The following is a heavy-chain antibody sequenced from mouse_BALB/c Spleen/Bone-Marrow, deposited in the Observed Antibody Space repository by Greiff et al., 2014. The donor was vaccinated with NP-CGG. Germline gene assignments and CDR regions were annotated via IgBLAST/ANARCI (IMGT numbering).Heavy chain of an antibody. V-gene: IGHV1-87*01. CDR3: ARFGYSFAY. J-gene: IGHJ3*01. CDR2: IYPGDGDT. D-gene: IGHD2-3*01. Sequence: QVQLKESGAELARPGASVKLSCKASGYTLTSYWMQWVKQRPGQGLEWIGTIYPGDGDTRYTQKFKGKATLTADKSSSTAYMQLSSLASEDSAVYYCARFGYSFAYWGQGTLVTVSA. CDR1: GYTLTSYW.